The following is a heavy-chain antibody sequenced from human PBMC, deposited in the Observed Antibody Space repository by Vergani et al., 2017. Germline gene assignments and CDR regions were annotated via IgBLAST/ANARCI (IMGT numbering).Heavy chain of an antibody. V-gene: IGHV4-34*01. D-gene: IGHD6-19*01. CDR3: AREEYKQWLAYYYGMDV. CDR1: GGSFSGYY. CDR2: INHSGST. Sequence: QVQLQQWGAGLLKPSETLSLTCAVYGGSFSGYYWSWIRQPPGKGLEWIGEINHSGSTNYNPSLKSRVTISVDTSKNQFSLKLSSATAADTAVYYCAREEYKQWLAYYYGMDVWGQGTTVTVSS. J-gene: IGHJ6*02.